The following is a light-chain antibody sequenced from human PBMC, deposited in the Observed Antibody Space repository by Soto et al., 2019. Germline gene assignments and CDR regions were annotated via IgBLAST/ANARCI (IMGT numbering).Light chain of an antibody. CDR1: SSDVGGYNY. CDR2: EVS. V-gene: IGLV2-14*01. CDR3: SSYTTITTVV. J-gene: IGLJ2*01. Sequence: QSALTQPPSASGSPGQSVTISCTGTSSDVGGYNYVSWYQQHPGKAPKLIIFEVSNRPSGISDRFSGFKSANTAYLTISGVQPEDEADYHCSSYTTITTVVFGGGTKLTVL.